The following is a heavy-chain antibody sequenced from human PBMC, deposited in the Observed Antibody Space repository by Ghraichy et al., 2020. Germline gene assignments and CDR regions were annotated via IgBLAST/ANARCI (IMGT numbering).Heavy chain of an antibody. D-gene: IGHD4-23*01. J-gene: IGHJ3*02. CDR2: ISGSGGST. CDR1: GFTFSSYA. Sequence: GGSLRLSCASSGFTFSSYAMSWVRQAPGKGLEWVSAISGSGGSTYYADSVKGRFTISRDNSKNTLYLQMNSLRAEDTAVYYCANMMHDYGGNWDAFDIWGQGTMVTVSS. V-gene: IGHV3-23*01. CDR3: ANMMHDYGGNWDAFDI.